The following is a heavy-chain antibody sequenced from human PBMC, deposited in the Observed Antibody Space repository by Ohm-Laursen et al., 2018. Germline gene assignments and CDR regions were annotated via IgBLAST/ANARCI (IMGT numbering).Heavy chain of an antibody. CDR1: GSSISSAYY. Sequence: TLSLTCAVSGSSISSAYYWGWIRQPPGKGLEWIGSIYHSGSTYFNPSLRSRVTMSVDTSKNHFSLKLSSMTAADTAVYYCASNPPERDAFDIWGQGTMVTVSS. J-gene: IGHJ3*02. CDR3: ASNPPERDAFDI. CDR2: IYHSGST. V-gene: IGHV4-38-2*01. D-gene: IGHD6-25*01.